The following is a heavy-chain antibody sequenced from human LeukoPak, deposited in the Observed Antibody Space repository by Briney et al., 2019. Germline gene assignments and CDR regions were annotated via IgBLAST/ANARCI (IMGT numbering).Heavy chain of an antibody. CDR3: ARQEGSGWLGAEDY. CDR1: GGTFSSYA. D-gene: IGHD6-19*01. J-gene: IGHJ4*02. CDR2: IIPIFGTA. V-gene: IGHV1-69*06. Sequence: ASVKVSCKASGGTFSSYAISWVRQAPGQGLEWMGGIIPIFGTANYAQKFQGRVTITADKSTSTAYMELSSLRSEDTAVYYCARQEGSGWLGAEDYWGQGTLVTVSS.